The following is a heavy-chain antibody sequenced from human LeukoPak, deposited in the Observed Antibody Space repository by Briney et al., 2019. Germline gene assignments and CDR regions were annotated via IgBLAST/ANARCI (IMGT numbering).Heavy chain of an antibody. V-gene: IGHV3-23*01. J-gene: IGHJ4*02. Sequence: GGSLRLSCAASGFTFSSYAMSWVRQAPGKGLEWVSAISGSGGSTYYADSVKGRFTISRDNSKNTLYLQMNSLRAEDTAAYYCAKDSKQLFAMVRGVMGDYWGQGTLVTVSS. CDR2: ISGSGGST. CDR3: AKDSKQLFAMVRGVMGDY. CDR1: GFTFSSYA. D-gene: IGHD3-10*01.